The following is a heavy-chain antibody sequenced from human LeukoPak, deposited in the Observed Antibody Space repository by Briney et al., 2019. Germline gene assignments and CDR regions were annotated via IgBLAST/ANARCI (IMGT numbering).Heavy chain of an antibody. D-gene: IGHD6-19*01. CDR1: GGSINTYF. CDR2: IYYSGST. Sequence: SETLSLTCTVSGGSINTYFWSWIRQPPGKGLEWIGYIYYSGSTNYNPSLKSRVTISVDASKNQFSLKLSSVTAADTAVYYCARGVTGGWYGDFQHWGQGTLVTVSS. V-gene: IGHV4-59*01. CDR3: ARGVTGGWYGDFQH. J-gene: IGHJ1*01.